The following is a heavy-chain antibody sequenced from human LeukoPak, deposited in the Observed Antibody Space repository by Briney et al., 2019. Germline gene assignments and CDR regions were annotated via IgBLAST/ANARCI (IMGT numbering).Heavy chain of an antibody. Sequence: GGSLRLSCAASGFTFSSYSMNWVRQAPGKGLEWVSYISSSSSTIYYADSVKGRFTISRDNAKNPLYLQMNSLRAEDTAVYYCARERLESTDDAFDIWGQGTMVTVSS. CDR1: GFTFSSYS. V-gene: IGHV3-48*01. CDR2: ISSSSSTI. J-gene: IGHJ3*02. CDR3: ARERLESTDDAFDI. D-gene: IGHD5/OR15-5a*01.